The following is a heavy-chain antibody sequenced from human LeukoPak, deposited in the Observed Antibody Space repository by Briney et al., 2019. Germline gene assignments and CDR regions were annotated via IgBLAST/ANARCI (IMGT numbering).Heavy chain of an antibody. Sequence: SETLSLTCTVSGGSVSSGSYYWSWIRQPPGKGLEWIGYIYYSGSTNYNPSLKSRVTISVDTSKNQFSLKLSSVTAADTAVYYCARAVRGKSGVVVVSFDYWGQGTLVTVSS. J-gene: IGHJ4*02. CDR3: ARAVRGKSGVVVVSFDY. V-gene: IGHV4-61*01. CDR2: IYYSGST. D-gene: IGHD3-22*01. CDR1: GGSVSSGSYY.